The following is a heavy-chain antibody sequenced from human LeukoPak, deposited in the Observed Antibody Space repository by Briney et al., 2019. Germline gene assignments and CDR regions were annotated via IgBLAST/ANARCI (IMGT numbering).Heavy chain of an antibody. Sequence: GGFLRLSCAASGFTFSSYWMSWVRQAPGKGLEWVANIKQDGSEKYYVDSVKGRFTISRDNAKNSLYLQMNSLRAEDTAVYYCARGHYEYYYDSSGYYSGNDYWGQGTLVTVSS. D-gene: IGHD3-22*01. CDR2: IKQDGSEK. V-gene: IGHV3-7*01. CDR1: GFTFSSYW. CDR3: ARGHYEYYYDSSGYYSGNDY. J-gene: IGHJ4*02.